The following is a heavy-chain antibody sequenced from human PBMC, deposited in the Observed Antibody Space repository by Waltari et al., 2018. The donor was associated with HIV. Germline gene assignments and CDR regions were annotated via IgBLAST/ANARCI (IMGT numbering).Heavy chain of an antibody. CDR1: GFSFSYYY. Sequence: QVQLVQSGAEVKKPGASVKVSCKASGFSFSYYYIPWVRQAPGQGLEWMGWINPNSGGTRYSEKFQGRVTMTRDTSISTAYMELFRLRFDDTAIYYCTRVFRGTINYFDSRLGHWDQGTLVTVSS. CDR3: TRVFRGTINYFDSRLGH. J-gene: IGHJ4*02. D-gene: IGHD3-22*01. V-gene: IGHV1-2*02. CDR2: INPNSGGT.